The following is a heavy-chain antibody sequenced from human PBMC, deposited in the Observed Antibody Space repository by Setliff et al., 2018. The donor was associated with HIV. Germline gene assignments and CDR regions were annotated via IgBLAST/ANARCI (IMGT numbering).Heavy chain of an antibody. CDR3: ARRIYGNNPYFDY. J-gene: IGHJ4*02. CDR1: GYSISNTGHY. CDR2: IYHTGDT. Sequence: VSGYSISNTGHYWGWIRQPPGKGLEWIGSIYHTGDTYDNPSLKNRVTISRDTSKDRFSLNLRSVTAADTAIYYCARRIYGNNPYFDYWSQGTLVTVSS. D-gene: IGHD4-17*01. V-gene: IGHV4-38-2*01.